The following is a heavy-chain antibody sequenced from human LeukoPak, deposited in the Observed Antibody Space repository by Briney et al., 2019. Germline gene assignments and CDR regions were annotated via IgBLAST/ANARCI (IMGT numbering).Heavy chain of an antibody. V-gene: IGHV4-39*01. CDR1: GGSISSSSYF. D-gene: IGHD3-10*01. CDR2: IYYSGTT. J-gene: IGHJ4*02. CDR3: ATQRGGVSNADY. Sequence: PSETLSLTCTVSGGSISSSSYFWAWMRQPPGKGLEWIGSIYYSGTTYYNPSLKSRVTISVDTSKNQFSLNLSSVTATDTAVYYCATQRGGVSNADYWGQGTLVAVSS.